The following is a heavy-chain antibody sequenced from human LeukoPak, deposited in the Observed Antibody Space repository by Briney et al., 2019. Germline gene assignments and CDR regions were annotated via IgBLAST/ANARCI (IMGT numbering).Heavy chain of an antibody. V-gene: IGHV1-46*01. CDR3: AKARFSWMQLWLPPDY. CDR2: INPSGDST. D-gene: IGHD5-18*01. J-gene: IGHJ4*02. Sequence: GASVKVSCKASGYTFTSYYMHWVRQAPGQGLEWMGIINPSGDSTDYAQKFQGRVTMTRDTSTSTVYMELSSLRSEDTAVYYCAKARFSWMQLWLPPDYWGQGTLVTVSS. CDR1: GYTFTSYY.